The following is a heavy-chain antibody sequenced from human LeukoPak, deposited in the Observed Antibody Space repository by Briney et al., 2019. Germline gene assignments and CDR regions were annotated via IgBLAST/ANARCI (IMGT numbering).Heavy chain of an antibody. CDR3: ARDSDPGYYDYVWGSYRPDAFDI. Sequence: GASVKVSCKASGYTFTSYAMNWVRQAPGQGLQWMGWISPNSGATNYAQKFQGRVTMTRDTSISTAYMELSRLRSDDTAVYYCARDSDPGYYDYVWGSYRPDAFDIWGQGTMVTVSS. CDR2: ISPNSGAT. J-gene: IGHJ3*02. CDR1: GYTFTSYA. V-gene: IGHV1-2*02. D-gene: IGHD3-16*02.